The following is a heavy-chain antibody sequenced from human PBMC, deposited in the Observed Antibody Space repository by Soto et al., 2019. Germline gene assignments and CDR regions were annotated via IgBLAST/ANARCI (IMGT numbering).Heavy chain of an antibody. CDR2: INHSGST. J-gene: IGHJ4*02. Sequence: SETLSLTCAVYGGSFSGYYWSWIRQPPGKGLEWIGEINHSGSTNYNPSLKSRVTISVDTSKNQFSLKLSSVTAADTAVYYCARARIAARPGHYFDYSGQGTLVTVSS. D-gene: IGHD6-6*01. CDR3: ARARIAARPGHYFDY. CDR1: GGSFSGYY. V-gene: IGHV4-34*01.